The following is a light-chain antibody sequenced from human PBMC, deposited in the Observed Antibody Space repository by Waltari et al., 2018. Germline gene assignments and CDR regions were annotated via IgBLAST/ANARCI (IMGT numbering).Light chain of an antibody. V-gene: IGLV4-69*01. Sequence: QLVLTQSPSVSAPLGASGKLTRTLSSGHTNNIIAWHQQHRKRGTRYLMKVNSDGSHNKGDKRPERAAGSSSGAEPYLTISSLQAEDEADYYSQTGGHGTGVFGGGTKLTVL. CDR3: QTGGHGTGV. CDR1: SGHTNNI. CDR2: VNSDGSH. J-gene: IGLJ3*02.